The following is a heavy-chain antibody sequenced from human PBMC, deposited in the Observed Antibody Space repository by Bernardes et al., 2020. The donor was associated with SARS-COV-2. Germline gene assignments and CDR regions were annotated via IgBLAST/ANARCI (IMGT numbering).Heavy chain of an antibody. D-gene: IGHD2-15*01. CDR2: ISAYNGNT. CDR3: AREGGKGYCSGGSCPYYYYGMDV. Sequence: ASMKVSCKASGYTFTSYGISWVRQAPGQGLEWMGWISAYNGNTNYAQKLQGRVTMTTDTSTSTAYMELRSLRSDDTAVYYCAREGGKGYCSGGSCPYYYYGMDVWGQGTTVTVSS. J-gene: IGHJ6*02. V-gene: IGHV1-18*01. CDR1: GYTFTSYG.